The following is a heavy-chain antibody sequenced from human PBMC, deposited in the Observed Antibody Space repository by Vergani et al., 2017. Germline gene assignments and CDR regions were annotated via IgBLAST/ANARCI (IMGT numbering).Heavy chain of an antibody. CDR3: AKRDSTTDFGGGDYYYGMDV. D-gene: IGHD3-16*01. CDR1: GFTFSSYA. CDR2: ISGSGGST. J-gene: IGHJ6*02. V-gene: IGHV3-23*01. Sequence: EVQLLESGGGLVQPGGSLRLSCAASGFTFSSYAMSWVCQAPGKGLEWVSAISGSGGSTYYADSVKGRFTISRDNSKNTLYLQMNSLRAEDTAVYYCAKRDSTTDFGGGDYYYGMDVWGQGTTVTVSS.